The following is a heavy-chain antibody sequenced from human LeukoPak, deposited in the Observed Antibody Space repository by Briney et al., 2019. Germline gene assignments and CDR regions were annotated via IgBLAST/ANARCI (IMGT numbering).Heavy chain of an antibody. V-gene: IGHV4-59*13. CDR2: IYYSGIT. J-gene: IGHJ5*02. CDR1: GGSLTSYY. CDR3: ARGELSLES. D-gene: IGHD1-7*01. Sequence: SETLSLTCSVAGGSLTSYYWSWIRQPPGKGLEWIGYIYYSGITNYNPSLKSRVTISIDTSKNQFSLKLRSITAADTAVYYCARGELSLESWGQGTLVTVSS.